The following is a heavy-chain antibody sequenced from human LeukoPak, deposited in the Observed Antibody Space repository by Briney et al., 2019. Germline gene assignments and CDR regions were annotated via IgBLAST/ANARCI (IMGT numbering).Heavy chain of an antibody. CDR3: IGSFLGY. Sequence: GESLRLSCAASGLTFSNTWVSWVRRAPGKGLAWVGRIESKNDGEATHYAAPVKDRFTISREASKNTVYLQMNSLKTEDTAVYYCIGSFLGYWGRGTLVTVSS. V-gene: IGHV3-15*04. CDR1: GLTFSNTW. CDR2: IESKNDGEAT. D-gene: IGHD3-10*01. J-gene: IGHJ4*02.